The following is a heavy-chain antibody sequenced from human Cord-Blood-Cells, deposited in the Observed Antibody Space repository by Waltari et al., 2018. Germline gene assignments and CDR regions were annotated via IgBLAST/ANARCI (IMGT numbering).Heavy chain of an antibody. J-gene: IGHJ3*02. CDR1: GYTFTGYY. V-gene: IGHV1-2*02. D-gene: IGHD1-7*01. CDR2: IYPNSGVT. CDR3: ARDLGGTTAFDI. Sequence: QVQLVQSGAEVKKPGASVKVSCKASGYTFTGYYMHWVRQAPGQGLEWMRWIYPNSGVTNYAQKFQGRVTMTRDTSISTAYMELRRLRSDDTAVYYCARDLGGTTAFDIWGQGTMVTVSS.